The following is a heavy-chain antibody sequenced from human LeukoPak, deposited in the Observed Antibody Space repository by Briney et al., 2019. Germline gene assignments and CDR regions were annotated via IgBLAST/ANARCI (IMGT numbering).Heavy chain of an antibody. CDR3: ARDGVNTAMALFDY. Sequence: SETLSLTCTVSGGSISSYYWSWIRQPAGKGLEWIGRIYTSGSTNYNPSLKSRVTMSVDTSKNQFSLKLSSVTAADTAVYYCARDGVNTAMALFDYWGQGTLVTVSS. J-gene: IGHJ4*02. CDR1: GGSISSYY. V-gene: IGHV4-4*07. D-gene: IGHD5-18*01. CDR2: IYTSGST.